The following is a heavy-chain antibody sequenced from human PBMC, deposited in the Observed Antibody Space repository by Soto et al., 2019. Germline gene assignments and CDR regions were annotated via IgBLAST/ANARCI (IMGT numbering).Heavy chain of an antibody. CDR3: ARDYYDSSGYYVRDRRFDD. CDR2: IHYSGTT. J-gene: IGHJ4*02. Sequence: TVCLTWTVSDVSMIGGADCWIRNRQHPGKGQEWIGYIHYSGTTLSNPSLRSRVTISVDRSKYQFSLNLSSVTAADTAVYYCARDYYDSSGYYVRDRRFDDWGQGTLGTVSS. D-gene: IGHD3-22*01. CDR1: DVSMIGGADC. V-gene: IGHV4-31*02.